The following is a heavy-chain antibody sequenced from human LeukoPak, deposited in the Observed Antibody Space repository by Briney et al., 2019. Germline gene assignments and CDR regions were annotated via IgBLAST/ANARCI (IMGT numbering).Heavy chain of an antibody. CDR1: GYSFTSYW. CDR3: ARLSAAIFGVVTAFDY. Sequence: GESLKISFKGSGYSFTSYWIGWVRPMPGKGLGWMGIIYPGDSDTRYNPSFQGQVTISADKSISTAYLQWSSLKASDTAMYYCARLSAAIFGVVTAFDYWGQGTLVTVSS. D-gene: IGHD3-3*01. V-gene: IGHV5-51*01. J-gene: IGHJ4*02. CDR2: IYPGDSDT.